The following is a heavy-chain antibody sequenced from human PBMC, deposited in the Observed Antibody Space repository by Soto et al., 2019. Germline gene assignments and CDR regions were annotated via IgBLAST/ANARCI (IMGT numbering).Heavy chain of an antibody. CDR2: INPDGSAT. CDR1: GFTFSSYW. V-gene: IGHV3-74*01. CDR3: ARDSGIAAVNRFDP. Sequence: GGSLRLSCAASGFTFSSYWMHWVRQAPGKGLVWVSRINPDGSATNYADSVKGRFTISRDNAKNSLYLQMNSLRAEDTAVYYCARDSGIAAVNRFDPWGQGTLVTVSS. J-gene: IGHJ5*02. D-gene: IGHD6-13*01.